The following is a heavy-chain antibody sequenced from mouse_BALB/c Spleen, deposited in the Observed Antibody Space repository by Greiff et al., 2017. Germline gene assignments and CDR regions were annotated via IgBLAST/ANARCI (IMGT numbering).Heavy chain of an antibody. J-gene: IGHJ3*01. CDR2: ISSGGST. V-gene: IGHV5-6-5*01. Sequence: EVKVVESGGGLVKPGGSLKLSCAASGFTFSSYAMSWVRQTPEKRLEWVASISSGGSTYYPDSVKGRFTISRDNARNILYLQMSSLRSEDTAMYYCARGSYGNYEAFAYWGQGTLVTVSA. CDR3: ARGSYGNYEAFAY. D-gene: IGHD2-10*02. CDR1: GFTFSSYA.